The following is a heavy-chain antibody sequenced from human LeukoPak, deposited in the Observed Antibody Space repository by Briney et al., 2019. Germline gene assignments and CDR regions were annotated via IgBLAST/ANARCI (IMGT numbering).Heavy chain of an antibody. CDR2: IYPGDSDT. CDR1: GYSFTSYW. J-gene: IGHJ6*03. V-gene: IGHV5-51*01. Sequence: GESLKISCKGSGYSFTSYWIGWVRQMPGKGLEWMGIIYPGDSDTRYSPSFQGQVTISADKSISTAYLQWSSLKASDTAMYYCVRHNKPYWSGYYPYYYYYYMDVWGKGTPVTVSS. CDR3: VRHNKPYWSGYYPYYYYYYMDV. D-gene: IGHD3-3*01.